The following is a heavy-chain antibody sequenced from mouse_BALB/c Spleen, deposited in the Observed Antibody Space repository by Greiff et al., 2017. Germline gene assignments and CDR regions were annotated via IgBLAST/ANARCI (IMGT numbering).Heavy chain of an antibody. CDR2: ISTYYGDA. V-gene: IGHV1S137*01. J-gene: IGHJ4*01. CDR1: GYTFTDYA. Sequence: QVQLQQSGAELVRPGVSVKISCKGSGYTFTDYAMHWVKQSHAKSLEWIGVISTYYGDASYNQKFKGKATMTVDKSSSTAYMELARLTSEDSAIYYCARRKYGNYEAMDYWGQGTSVTVSS. D-gene: IGHD2-10*02. CDR3: ARRKYGNYEAMDY.